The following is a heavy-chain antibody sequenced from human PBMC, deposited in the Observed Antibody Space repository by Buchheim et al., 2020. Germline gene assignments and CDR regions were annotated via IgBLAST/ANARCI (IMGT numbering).Heavy chain of an antibody. Sequence: EVQLVESGGGLVQPGGSLRLSCAASGFTFSTYSMNWVRQAPGKGLEWVSYISSASEAIYYADSVKGRFTISRDNAKDSLYLQMDSLRVEDTAVYYWAGVPYGDYGLFAYWGQGTL. CDR2: ISSASEAI. D-gene: IGHD4-17*01. CDR3: AGVPYGDYGLFAY. V-gene: IGHV3-48*01. CDR1: GFTFSTYS. J-gene: IGHJ4*02.